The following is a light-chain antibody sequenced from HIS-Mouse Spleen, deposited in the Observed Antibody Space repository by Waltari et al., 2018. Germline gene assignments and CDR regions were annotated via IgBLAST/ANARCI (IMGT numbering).Light chain of an antibody. CDR1: SLRSYY. Sequence: LAHSPAVSVALGQTVRITCQGDSLRSYYASWYQQKPGQAPVLVIYGKNNRPSGIPDRFSGSSSGNTASLTITGAQAEDEADFYCNSRDSSGNHVVFGGGSKLTVL. V-gene: IGLV3-19*01. J-gene: IGLJ2*01. CDR3: NSRDSSGNHVV. CDR2: GKN.